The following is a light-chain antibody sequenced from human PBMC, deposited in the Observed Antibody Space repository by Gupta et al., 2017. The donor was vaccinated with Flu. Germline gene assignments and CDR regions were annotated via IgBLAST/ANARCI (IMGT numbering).Light chain of an antibody. CDR3: QQQNSSPIT. CDR2: GAS. Sequence: EIVLTQSPGTLSFSPGERATLSCRASQSVGGSKVAWYQHKPGQAPRLLIYGASNRATGIPDRVSGSGYGTEFTLTISRREPEDFAVYYCQQQNSSPITFGRGTXVEIK. V-gene: IGKV3-20*01. CDR1: QSVGGSK. J-gene: IGKJ4*01.